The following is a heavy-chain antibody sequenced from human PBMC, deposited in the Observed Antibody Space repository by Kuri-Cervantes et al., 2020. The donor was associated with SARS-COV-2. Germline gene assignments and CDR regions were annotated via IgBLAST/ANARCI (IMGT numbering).Heavy chain of an antibody. V-gene: IGHV2-70*01. Sequence: SGPTLVKPPQTLTLTCTFSGFSLSTSGVGVGWIRQPPGKALEWLALIYWDDDKYYSTSLKTRLTISKDTSKNQVVLTMTNMDPVDTATYYCARIFTGGWYVDYWGQGTLVTVSS. CDR1: GFSLSTSGVG. J-gene: IGHJ4*02. D-gene: IGHD6-19*01. CDR3: ARIFTGGWYVDY. CDR2: IYWDDDK.